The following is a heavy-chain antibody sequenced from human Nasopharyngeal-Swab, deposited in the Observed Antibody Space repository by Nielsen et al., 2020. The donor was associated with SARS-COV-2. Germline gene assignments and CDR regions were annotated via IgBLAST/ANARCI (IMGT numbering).Heavy chain of an antibody. D-gene: IGHD3-22*01. CDR3: AKDQGRYYDSRNFDY. CDR2: ISGSGGST. V-gene: IGHV3-23*01. Sequence: GGSLRLSCAASGFTFSSYAMSWVRQAPGKGLEWVSAISGSGGSTYYADSVKGRFTISRDNSKNTLYLQMNSLRAEDTAVYYRAKDQGRYYDSRNFDYWGQGTLVTVSS. J-gene: IGHJ4*02. CDR1: GFTFSSYA.